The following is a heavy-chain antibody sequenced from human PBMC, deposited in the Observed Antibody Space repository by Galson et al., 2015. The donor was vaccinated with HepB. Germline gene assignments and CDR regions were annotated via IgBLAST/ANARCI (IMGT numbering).Heavy chain of an antibody. CDR3: ASLADY. CDR1: GFIFSNYA. Sequence: SLRLSCAASGFIFSNYAVQWVRQAPGKGLEWVAGVSYDGSDKYHADSVRGRFTISRDNSKNILYLQMNSLRVEDTAVYYCASLADYWGQGTLVTVSS. V-gene: IGHV3-30*04. J-gene: IGHJ4*02. CDR2: VSYDGSDK.